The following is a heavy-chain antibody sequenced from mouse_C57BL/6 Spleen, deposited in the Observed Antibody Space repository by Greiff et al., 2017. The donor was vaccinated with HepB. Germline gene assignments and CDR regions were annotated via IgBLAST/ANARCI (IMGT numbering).Heavy chain of an antibody. CDR2: ISDGGSYT. V-gene: IGHV5-4*01. D-gene: IGHD1-1*01. Sequence: EVQLMESGGGLVKPGGSLKLSCAASGFTFSSYAMSWVRQTPEKRLEWVATISDGGSYTYYPDNVKGRFTISRDNAKNNLYLQMSHLKSEDTAMYYCARDPPLLPYFDVWGTGTTVTVSS. CDR1: GFTFSSYA. CDR3: ARDPPLLPYFDV. J-gene: IGHJ1*03.